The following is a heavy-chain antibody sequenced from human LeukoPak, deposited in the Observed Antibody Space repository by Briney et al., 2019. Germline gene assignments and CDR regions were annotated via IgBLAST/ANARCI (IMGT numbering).Heavy chain of an antibody. V-gene: IGHV3-23*01. D-gene: IGHD3-10*01. Sequence: PGGSLRLSCAASGFTFSSYAMSWVRQAPGKGLERVSTISGSGGSTYYADSVKGRFTISTDSSKNTLYLQMNSLRAEDTAVYYCAKVSSNYYGSGSFPRNWFDPWGQGTLVTVSS. CDR2: ISGSGGST. CDR1: GFTFSSYA. J-gene: IGHJ5*02. CDR3: AKVSSNYYGSGSFPRNWFDP.